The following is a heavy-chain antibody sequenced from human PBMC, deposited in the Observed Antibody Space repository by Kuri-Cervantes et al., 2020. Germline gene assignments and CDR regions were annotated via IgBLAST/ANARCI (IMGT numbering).Heavy chain of an antibody. J-gene: IGHJ4*02. V-gene: IGHV4-38-2*01. CDR1: GYSISSGYY. CDR3: AGLSRDGYNYFDY. Sequence: SETLSLTCAVSGYSISSGYYWGWIRQPPGKGLEWIGSIYHSGSTYYNPSLKSRVTISVDTSKNQFSLKLSTVTAADTAVYYCAGLSRDGYNYFDYWGQGTLVTVSS. D-gene: IGHD5-24*01. CDR2: IYHSGST.